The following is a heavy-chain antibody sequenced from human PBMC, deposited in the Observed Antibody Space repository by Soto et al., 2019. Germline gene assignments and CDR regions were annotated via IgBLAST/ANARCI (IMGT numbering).Heavy chain of an antibody. CDR1: GFTFSSYG. Sequence: PGGSLRLSCAASGFTFSSYGMHWVRQAPGKGLEWVAVIWYDGSNKYYADSVKGRFTISRDNSKNTLYLQMNSLRAEDTAVYYCARDAEICGGGSCHGAFDIWGQGTMVTVSS. D-gene: IGHD2-15*01. CDR3: ARDAEICGGGSCHGAFDI. J-gene: IGHJ3*02. V-gene: IGHV3-33*01. CDR2: IWYDGSNK.